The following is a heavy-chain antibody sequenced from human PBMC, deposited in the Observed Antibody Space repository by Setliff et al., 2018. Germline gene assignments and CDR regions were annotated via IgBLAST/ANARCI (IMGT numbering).Heavy chain of an antibody. Sequence: GASVKVSCKASGYTFTRYAMNWVRQAPGQGLEWMGRIIPIFGTANYAQKFQGRVTITADKSTSTAYVELSSLRSEDTAVYYCARDSSGWPHSLISYFQHWGQGTLVTVSS. CDR1: GYTFTRYA. J-gene: IGHJ1*01. CDR2: IIPIFGTA. V-gene: IGHV1-69*06. CDR3: ARDSSGWPHSLISYFQH. D-gene: IGHD6-19*01.